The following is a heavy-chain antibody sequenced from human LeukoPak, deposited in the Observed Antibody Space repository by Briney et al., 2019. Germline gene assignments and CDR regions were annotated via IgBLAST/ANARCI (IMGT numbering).Heavy chain of an antibody. CDR1: GYTFTSYG. CDR2: ISAYNGNT. Sequence: GASVKLSCKASGYTFTSYGISWVRQAPGQGLEWMGWISAYNGNTNYAQKLQGRVTMTTDTSTSTAYMELRSLRSDDTAVYYCARDRRGLRFLEWLLAYWGQGTLVTVSS. V-gene: IGHV1-18*01. J-gene: IGHJ4*02. CDR3: ARDRRGLRFLEWLLAY. D-gene: IGHD3-3*01.